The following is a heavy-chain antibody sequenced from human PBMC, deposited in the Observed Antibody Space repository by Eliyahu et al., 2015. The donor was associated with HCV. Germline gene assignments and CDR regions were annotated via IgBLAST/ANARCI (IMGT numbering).Heavy chain of an antibody. CDR2: IKQDGSEK. D-gene: IGHD6-13*01. CDR1: GFTFSSYW. J-gene: IGHJ5*02. Sequence: EVQLVESGGGLVQPGGXLRLSCAASGFTFSSYWXSWVRQAPGKGLEWVANIKQDGSEKYYVDSVKGRFTISRDNAKNSLYLQMNSLRAEDTAVYYCARDSSSSFSNWFDPWAREPWSPSPQ. CDR3: ARDSSSSFSNWFDP. V-gene: IGHV3-7*04.